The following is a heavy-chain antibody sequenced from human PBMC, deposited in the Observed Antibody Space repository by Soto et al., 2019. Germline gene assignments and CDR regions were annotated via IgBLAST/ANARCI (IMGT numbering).Heavy chain of an antibody. CDR3: ARESEDLTSNFDY. CDR1: GFTFSNYG. CDR2: ISSTTNYI. Sequence: PGGSLRLSCAASGFTFSNYGMHWVRQAPGKGLEWVSSISSTTNYIYYADSMKGRFTVSRDNAKNSVYLDMNSLSAEDTAVYYCARESEDLTSNFDYWGQGTLVTVSS. J-gene: IGHJ4*02. V-gene: IGHV3-21*01.